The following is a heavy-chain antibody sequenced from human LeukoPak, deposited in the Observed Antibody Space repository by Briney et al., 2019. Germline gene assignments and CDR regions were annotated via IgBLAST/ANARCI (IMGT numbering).Heavy chain of an antibody. CDR2: IYYSGYT. J-gene: IGHJ6*03. D-gene: IGHD3-10*01. V-gene: IGHV4-39*07. Sequence: SETLSLTCTVSGGSISSSSYCWGWIRQPPGKGLEWIGSIYYSGYTNYNPSLKSRVTISVDTSKNQFSLKLSSVTAADTAVYYCARTTMVRGTYYMDVWGKGTTVTISS. CDR1: GGSISSSSYC. CDR3: ARTTMVRGTYYMDV.